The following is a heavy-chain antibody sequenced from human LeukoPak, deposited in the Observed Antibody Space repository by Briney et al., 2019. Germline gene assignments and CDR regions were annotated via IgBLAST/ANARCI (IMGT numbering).Heavy chain of an antibody. D-gene: IGHD3-22*01. CDR2: IYYSGST. CDR3: ARHGLDYYDSSGYYYDY. V-gene: IGHV4-59*04. J-gene: IGHJ4*02. CDR1: GGSISSYY. Sequence: SETLSLTCTVSGGSISSYYWSWIRQPPGKGLEWIGYIYYSGSTYYNPSLKSRVTISVDTSKNQFSLKLSSVTAADTAVYYCARHGLDYYDSSGYYYDYWGQGTLVTVSS.